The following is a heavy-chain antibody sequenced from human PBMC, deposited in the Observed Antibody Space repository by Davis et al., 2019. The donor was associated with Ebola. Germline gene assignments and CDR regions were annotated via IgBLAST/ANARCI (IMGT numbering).Heavy chain of an antibody. CDR1: GFTFTDYY. CDR2: ISYDGSNK. Sequence: GESLKISCAASGFTFTDYYMGWIRQAPGKGLEWVAVISYDGSNKYYADSVKGRFTISRDNAKNSLYLQMHSLRADDTAVYYCAKTVGWLQQTGEEYFQNWGQGTLVTVSS. J-gene: IGHJ1*01. CDR3: AKTVGWLQQTGEEYFQN. V-gene: IGHV3-30*18. D-gene: IGHD5-24*01.